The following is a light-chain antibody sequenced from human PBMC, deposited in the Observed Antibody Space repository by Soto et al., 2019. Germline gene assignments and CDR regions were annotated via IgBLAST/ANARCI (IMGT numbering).Light chain of an antibody. CDR2: GAS. CDR3: QQYGSSPTWT. CDR1: QSVSSSY. V-gene: IGKV3-20*01. J-gene: IGKJ1*01. Sequence: EIVLTQCPGTLSLSPGERATLSGRGIQSVSSSYLAWYQQKPGQAPRLLIYGASSRATGIPDRFSGSGSGTDFTLTISRLEPEDFAVYYCQQYGSSPTWTFGQGTKVDI.